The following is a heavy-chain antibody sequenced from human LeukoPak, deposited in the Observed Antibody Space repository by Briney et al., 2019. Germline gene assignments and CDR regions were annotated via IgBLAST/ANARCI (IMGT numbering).Heavy chain of an antibody. J-gene: IGHJ4*02. Sequence: SQTLSLTCAIFADSVSSDSVAWNWIRQSPSRGLEWLGRTYYRSKWYNDYALSVKSRITINPDTPRIQFSLHLNSVTPEASAVYYCARFPGYSSGWYTGGLDYWGQGILVTVSS. V-gene: IGHV6-1*01. CDR3: ARFPGYSSGWYTGGLDY. CDR2: TYYRSKWYN. CDR1: ADSVSSDSVA. D-gene: IGHD6-19*01.